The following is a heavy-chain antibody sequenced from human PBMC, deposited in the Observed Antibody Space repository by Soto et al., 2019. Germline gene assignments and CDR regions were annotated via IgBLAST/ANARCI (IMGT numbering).Heavy chain of an antibody. CDR1: GFTVSSNY. CDR2: IYSGGNT. D-gene: IGHD1-26*01. CDR3: ARRGVGALG. Sequence: EVQLVESGGALVQPGGSLRLSCAASGFTVSSNYMSWVRQAPGKGLEWVSLIYSGGNTYYADSVKGRFTISRDNSNNTLYLQINSLRAEDTAVYYCARRGVGALGWGQGTLVTVSS. J-gene: IGHJ4*02. V-gene: IGHV3-66*04.